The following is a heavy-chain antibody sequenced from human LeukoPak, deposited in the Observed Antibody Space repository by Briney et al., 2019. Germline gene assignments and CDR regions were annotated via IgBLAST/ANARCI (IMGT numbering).Heavy chain of an antibody. V-gene: IGHV4-39*01. J-gene: IGHJ3*02. CDR2: IYYSGNT. CDR1: GGSISSSNDY. CDR3: ARRGVGWLAARPGAFDI. D-gene: IGHD6-6*01. Sequence: SETLSLTCTVSGGSISSSNDYWGWIRQPPGKGLEWIGNIYYSGNTYYNPSLKSRVTLSLDTSKIQFSLKLSSVTAADTAVYFCARRGVGWLAARPGAFDIWGQGTMVTVSS.